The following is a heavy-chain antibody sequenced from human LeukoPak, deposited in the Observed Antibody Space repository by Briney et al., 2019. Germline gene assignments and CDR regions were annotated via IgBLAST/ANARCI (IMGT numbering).Heavy chain of an antibody. CDR2: IIPIFGTA. J-gene: IGHJ5*02. CDR3: ASIAAARRGFWFDP. Sequence: GSSVKVPCKASGGTFSIYAISWVRQAPGQGLEWMGGIIPIFGTANYAQKFQGRVTITTDESTSTAYMELSSLRSEDTAVYYCASIAAARRGFWFDPWGQGTLVTVSS. D-gene: IGHD6-6*01. CDR1: GGTFSIYA. V-gene: IGHV1-69*05.